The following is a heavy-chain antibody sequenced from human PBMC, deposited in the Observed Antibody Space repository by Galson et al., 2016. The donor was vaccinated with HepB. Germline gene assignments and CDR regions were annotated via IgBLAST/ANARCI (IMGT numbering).Heavy chain of an antibody. D-gene: IGHD2-21*01. CDR1: GFTFSTYA. Sequence: SLRLSCAASGFTFSTYAMSWVRQAPGKGLEWVSGIGHGGATTYHADSVKGRFTISRDNSKNTLYLQMNSLRAENTAVYYCAKGRCGGVMCYPGGNWGQGTLVTVA. CDR3: AKGRCGGVMCYPGGN. CDR2: IGHGGATT. J-gene: IGHJ4*02. V-gene: IGHV3-23*01.